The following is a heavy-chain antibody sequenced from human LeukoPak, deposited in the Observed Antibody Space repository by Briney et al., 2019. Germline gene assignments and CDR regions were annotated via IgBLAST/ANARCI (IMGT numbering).Heavy chain of an antibody. V-gene: IGHV1-2*04. J-gene: IGHJ6*02. Sequence: ASVKVSCKASGYTFTGYYMHWVRQAPGQGLEWMGWINPNSGGTNYAQKFQGWVTMTRDTSISTAYMELSRLRPDDTAVYYCARGGSICSGGSCYLYPPRRHYGMDVWGQGTTVTVSS. D-gene: IGHD2-15*01. CDR3: ARGGSICSGGSCYLYPPRRHYGMDV. CDR2: INPNSGGT. CDR1: GYTFTGYY.